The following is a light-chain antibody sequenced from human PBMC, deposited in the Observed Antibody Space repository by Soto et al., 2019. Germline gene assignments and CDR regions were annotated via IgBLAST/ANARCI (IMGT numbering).Light chain of an antibody. V-gene: IGKV3-15*01. CDR3: QQYYRWPQT. J-gene: IGKJ1*01. Sequence: VLTQSPATVSVSPGERATLSCRASQSLSFNLAWYQQKPGQAPRLLIYAASTRATGIPARFSGSGSGTEFTLTISSLQSEDFAVYYCQQYYRWPQTFGQGTKVDIK. CDR2: AAS. CDR1: QSLSFN.